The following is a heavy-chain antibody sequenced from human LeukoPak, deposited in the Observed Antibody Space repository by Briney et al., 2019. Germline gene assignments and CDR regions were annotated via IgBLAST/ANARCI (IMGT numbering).Heavy chain of an antibody. Sequence: SETLSLTCTVSGGSMTTDYWSWIRQSPGKGLEWIGYMFYSGSDTRYNPSLKSRVTISVDTSKNQFSLKLSSVTAADTAVYYCARPHNYGDYEYYFDYWGQGTLVTVSS. CDR1: GGSMTTDY. D-gene: IGHD4-17*01. J-gene: IGHJ4*02. CDR2: MFYSGSDT. CDR3: ARPHNYGDYEYYFDY. V-gene: IGHV4-59*08.